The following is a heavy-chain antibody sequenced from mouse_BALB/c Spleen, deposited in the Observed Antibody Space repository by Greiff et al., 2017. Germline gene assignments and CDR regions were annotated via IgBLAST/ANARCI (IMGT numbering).Heavy chain of an antibody. CDR1: GFTFSSFG. Sequence: EVQGVESGGGLVQPGGSRKLSCAASGFTFSSFGMHWVRQAPEKGLEWVAYISSGSSTIYYADTVKGRFTISRDNPKNTLFLQMTSLRSEDTAMYYCARSGVYYGSSYAYWGQGTLVTVSA. CDR3: ARSGVYYGSSYAY. CDR2: ISSGSSTI. V-gene: IGHV5-17*02. J-gene: IGHJ3*01. D-gene: IGHD1-1*01.